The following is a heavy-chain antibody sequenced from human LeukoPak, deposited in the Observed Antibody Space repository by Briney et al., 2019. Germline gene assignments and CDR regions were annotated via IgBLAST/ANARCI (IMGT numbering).Heavy chain of an antibody. Sequence: SVKVSCEASGGTFSSYAISWVRQAPGQGLEWMGGIIPIFGTANYAQKFQGRVTITADESTSTAYMELSSLRSEDTAVYYCAMSYYDILTGFWGQGTLVTVSS. D-gene: IGHD3-9*01. V-gene: IGHV1-69*13. CDR2: IIPIFGTA. CDR1: GGTFSSYA. CDR3: AMSYYDILTGF. J-gene: IGHJ4*02.